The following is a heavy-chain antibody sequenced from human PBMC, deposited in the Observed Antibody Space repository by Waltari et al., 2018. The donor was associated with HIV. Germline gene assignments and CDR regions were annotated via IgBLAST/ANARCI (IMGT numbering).Heavy chain of an antibody. CDR1: EFTFSTYA. J-gene: IGHJ4*02. D-gene: IGHD6-13*01. V-gene: IGHV3-30*01. CDR2: KSYDGSHK. Sequence: QVQLVESGGGVVQPGRSLRLSCAASEFTFSTYAMHWVRQAPGKGLDWVAVKSYDGSHKFSADSVKGRFTISKDKSKNTLYLQMNSLRPEDTAVYYCARGAIAAAGTIWGQGTLVTVSS. CDR3: ARGAIAAAGTI.